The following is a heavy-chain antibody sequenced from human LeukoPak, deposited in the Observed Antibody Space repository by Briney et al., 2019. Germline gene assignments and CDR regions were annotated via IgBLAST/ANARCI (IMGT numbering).Heavy chain of an antibody. D-gene: IGHD6-13*01. CDR3: AGGEYSSSWTSMDV. J-gene: IGHJ6*02. V-gene: IGHV4-61*05. CDR2: IYYSGST. CDR1: GFSLSTSAVG. Sequence: SGPTLVNPTQTLTLTCTFSGFSLSTSAVGVGWIRQPPGKALEWLGYIYYSGSTNYNPSLKSRVTISVDTSKKQFSLKLSSVTAADTAVYYCAGGEYSSSWTSMDVWGQGTTVTVSS.